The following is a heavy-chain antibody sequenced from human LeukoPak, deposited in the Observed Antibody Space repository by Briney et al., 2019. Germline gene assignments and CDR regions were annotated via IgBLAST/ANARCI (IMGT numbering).Heavy chain of an antibody. Sequence: SETPSLTCTVSSVSITSSDFYWGWIRQPPGKGLEWIATTSYSGRTYYNPSLKTRLTISVDTSKNQFSLKLLSVAAADTAVYYCARLKSYCGGDCYPDQFHNWGQGTLVTVSS. CDR3: ARLKSYCGGDCYPDQFHN. V-gene: IGHV4-39*01. CDR2: TSYSGRT. D-gene: IGHD2-21*02. J-gene: IGHJ4*02. CDR1: SVSITSSDFY.